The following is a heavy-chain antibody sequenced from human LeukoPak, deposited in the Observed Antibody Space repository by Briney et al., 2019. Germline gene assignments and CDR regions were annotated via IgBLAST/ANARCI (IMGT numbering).Heavy chain of an antibody. CDR3: ARPRGYSGYDRYYFDY. Sequence: KLQDRVTMTTDTSTSTAYMELRSLRSDDTAVYYCARPRGYSGYDRYYFDYWGQGTLVTVSS. D-gene: IGHD5-12*01. J-gene: IGHJ4*02. V-gene: IGHV1-18*01.